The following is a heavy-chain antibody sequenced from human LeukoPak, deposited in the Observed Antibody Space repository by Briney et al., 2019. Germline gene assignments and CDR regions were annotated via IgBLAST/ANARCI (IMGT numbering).Heavy chain of an antibody. J-gene: IGHJ4*02. CDR3: AKGMTYFDWLTPLNY. CDR2: IYYSGGSSGST. CDR1: GGSINNYY. V-gene: IGHV4-59*08. D-gene: IGHD3-9*01. Sequence: ASETLSLTCTVSGGSINNYYWSWIRQPPGKGLEWIGYIYYSGGSSGSTNYNPSLKSRVTISVDTSKNQFSLKLSSVTAADTAVYYCAKGMTYFDWLTPLNYWGQGTLVTVSS.